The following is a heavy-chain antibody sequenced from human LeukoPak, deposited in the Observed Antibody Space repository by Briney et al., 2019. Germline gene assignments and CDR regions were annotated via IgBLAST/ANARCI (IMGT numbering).Heavy chain of an antibody. CDR2: ITPFNGNT. J-gene: IGHJ5*02. Sequence: GASVKVSCKASGYTFTGYYMHWVRQAPGQGLEWMGWITPFNGNTNYAQKFQDRVTITRDRSMSTAYMELSSLRSEDTAMYYCAGWAAMAKSQNWFDPWGQGTLVTVSS. CDR3: AGWAAMAKSQNWFDP. V-gene: IGHV1-45*02. CDR1: GYTFTGYY. D-gene: IGHD5-18*01.